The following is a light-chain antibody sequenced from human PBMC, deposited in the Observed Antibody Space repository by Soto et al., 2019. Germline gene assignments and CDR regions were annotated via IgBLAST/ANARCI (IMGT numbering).Light chain of an antibody. V-gene: IGKV1-39*01. J-gene: IGKJ2*01. CDR2: GAY. CDR3: QQSYNIPRT. Sequence: DIQMTQSPSSLSASVGDRVTITCRASQSISSYLNRYQQKPGKAPKLLIYGAYRFQSGVPSRFSVIESRTDFTLTILSLQAEDFATYYCQQSYNIPRTFGQGTKLEIK. CDR1: QSISSY.